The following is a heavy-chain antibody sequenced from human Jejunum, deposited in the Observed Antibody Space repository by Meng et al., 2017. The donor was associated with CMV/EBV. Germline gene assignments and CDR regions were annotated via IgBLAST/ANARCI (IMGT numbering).Heavy chain of an antibody. V-gene: IGHV4-39*07. CDR3: ARDMGQQLVPVSLDY. CDR1: GGSISNSDDY. D-gene: IGHD6-13*01. J-gene: IGHJ4*02. CDR2: IYYSGNT. Sequence: QEHLQESGPGLVKSSETPYLICSVSGGSISNSDDYWGWIRQSPGQGLEWIGSIYYSGNTYYNPSFKRRVTVSVETSKNQFSLRLNSVTAADTAVYYCARDMGQQLVPVSLDYWGQGTLVTVSS.